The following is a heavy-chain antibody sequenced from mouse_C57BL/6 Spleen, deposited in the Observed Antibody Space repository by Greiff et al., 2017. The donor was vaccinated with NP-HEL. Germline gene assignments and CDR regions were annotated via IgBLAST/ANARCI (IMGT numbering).Heavy chain of an antibody. CDR1: GYSFTSYY. D-gene: IGHD1-1*01. J-gene: IGHJ3*01. Sequence: VQLVESGPELVKPGASVKISCKASGYSFTSYYIHWVKQRPGQGLEWIGWIYPGSGNTKYNEKFKGKATLTADTSSSTAYMQLSSLTSEDSAVYYCARENYYGSSYAAYWGQGTLVTVSA. V-gene: IGHV1-66*01. CDR2: IYPGSGNT. CDR3: ARENYYGSSYAAY.